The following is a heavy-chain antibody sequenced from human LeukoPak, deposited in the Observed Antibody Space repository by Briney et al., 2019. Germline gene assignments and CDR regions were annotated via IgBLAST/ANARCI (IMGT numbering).Heavy chain of an antibody. CDR3: AKDMGRWHRPPTVAGPTDYYYGMDV. D-gene: IGHD6-19*01. CDR1: GFTFSSYA. J-gene: IGHJ6*02. V-gene: IGHV3-23*01. CDR2: ISGSGGST. Sequence: PGGSLRLSCAASGFTFSSYAMSWVRQAPGKGLEWVSAISGSGGSTYYADSVKGRFTISRDNSKNTLYLQMNSLRAEDTAVYYCAKDMGRWHRPPTVAGPTDYYYGMDVWGQGTTVTVSS.